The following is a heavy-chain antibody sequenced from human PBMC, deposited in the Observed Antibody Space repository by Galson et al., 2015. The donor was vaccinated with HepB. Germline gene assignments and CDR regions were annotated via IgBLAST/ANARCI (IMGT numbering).Heavy chain of an antibody. CDR2: IYYSGST. J-gene: IGHJ4*02. CDR1: GGSISSSSYY. D-gene: IGHD1-1*01. Sequence: TLSLTCTVSGGSISSSSYYWGWIRQPPGKGLEWIGSIYYSGSTYYNPSLKSRVTISVDTSKNQFSLKLSSVTAADTAVYYCARRTGRIYPNFDYWGQGTLVTVSS. CDR3: ARRTGRIYPNFDY. V-gene: IGHV4-39*01.